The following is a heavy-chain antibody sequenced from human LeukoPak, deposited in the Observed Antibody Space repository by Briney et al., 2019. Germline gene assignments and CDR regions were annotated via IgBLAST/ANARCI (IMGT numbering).Heavy chain of an antibody. Sequence: GGSLRLSCVASGFTFTTYAMSWVRQAPGKGLEWVSAISVSGGTYYADSVKGRFTISRDNSKNTLYLQMNSLRADDTAVYYCAKRQPYYFDYWGQGTLVTVSS. CDR3: AKRQPYYFDY. J-gene: IGHJ4*02. V-gene: IGHV3-23*01. CDR1: GFTFTTYA. CDR2: ISVSGGT. D-gene: IGHD1-1*01.